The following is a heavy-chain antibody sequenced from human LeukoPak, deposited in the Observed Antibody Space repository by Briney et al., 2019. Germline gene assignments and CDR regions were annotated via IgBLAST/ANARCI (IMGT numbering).Heavy chain of an antibody. J-gene: IGHJ3*02. CDR3: ARPMVVGAGDAFDI. CDR1: GGSVSSSSYY. CDR2: IYYSGST. V-gene: IGHV4-39*01. D-gene: IGHD1-26*01. Sequence: SETLSLTCTVSGGSVSSSSYYWGWIRQPPGKGLEWIGSIYYSGSTYYNPSLKSRVTISVDTSKNQFSLKLSSVTAADTAVYYCARPMVVGAGDAFDIWGQGTMVTVSS.